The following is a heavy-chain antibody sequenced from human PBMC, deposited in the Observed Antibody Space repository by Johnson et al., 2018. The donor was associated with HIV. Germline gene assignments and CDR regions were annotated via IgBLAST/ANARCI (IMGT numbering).Heavy chain of an antibody. V-gene: IGHV3-13*01. CDR1: GFTFTTYD. CDR2: IGTGGDT. Sequence: MQLVESGGGLVQPGGSLRLSCAASGFTFTTYDMHWVRQGTGKGLEWVSGIGTGGDTHYPDSVKGRFTISRDNSKNTLYLQMNSLRAEDKAVYYCARDGRFYDILTDYYSNAFDIWGQGTMVTVSS. D-gene: IGHD3-9*01. J-gene: IGHJ3*02. CDR3: ARDGRFYDILTDYYSNAFDI.